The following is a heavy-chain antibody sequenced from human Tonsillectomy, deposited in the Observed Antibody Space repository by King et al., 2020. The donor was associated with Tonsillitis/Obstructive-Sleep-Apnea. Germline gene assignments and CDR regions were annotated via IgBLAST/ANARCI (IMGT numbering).Heavy chain of an antibody. CDR2: INPNSGGT. V-gene: IGHV1-2*02. Sequence: QLVQSGAEVKKPGASVKVSCKASGYTFTGYYMNWVRQAPGQGLEWMGWINPNSGGTNYAQKFQGRVTMTRDTSISTAYMELSRLRSDDTAVYYCARGMVRGVPAGILDYWGQGTLVTVSS. CDR1: GYTFTGYY. J-gene: IGHJ4*02. CDR3: ARGMVRGVPAGILDY. D-gene: IGHD3-10*01.